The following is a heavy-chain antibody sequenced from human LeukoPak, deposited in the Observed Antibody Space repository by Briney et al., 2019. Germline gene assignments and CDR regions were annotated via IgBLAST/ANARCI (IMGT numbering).Heavy chain of an antibody. J-gene: IGHJ4*02. D-gene: IGHD3-22*01. CDR1: GLTFSDYY. Sequence: GGSLRLSCAASGLTFSDYYMSWIRRAPGKGLEWVSYISSSGNTIYYADSVKGRFTISRDNAKNSLYLQMNSLRAEDTAVYYCARDAYYYDSSGYYVYWGQGTLVTVSS. CDR2: ISSSGNTI. V-gene: IGHV3-11*04. CDR3: ARDAYYYDSSGYYVY.